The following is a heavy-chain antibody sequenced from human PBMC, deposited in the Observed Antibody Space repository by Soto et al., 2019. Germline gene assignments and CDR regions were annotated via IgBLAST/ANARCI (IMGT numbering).Heavy chain of an antibody. Sequence: QVQLVESGGGVVQPGRSLRLSCAASGFTFSSYGMHWVRQTPGKGLEWVAVISYDGSNKYYADSVKGRFTISRDNSKNTLYLQMNSLRVEDTAVYYCVKDGGRLRGGAFDIWGQGTMVTVSS. V-gene: IGHV3-30*18. D-gene: IGHD5-12*01. J-gene: IGHJ3*02. CDR3: VKDGGRLRGGAFDI. CDR2: ISYDGSNK. CDR1: GFTFSSYG.